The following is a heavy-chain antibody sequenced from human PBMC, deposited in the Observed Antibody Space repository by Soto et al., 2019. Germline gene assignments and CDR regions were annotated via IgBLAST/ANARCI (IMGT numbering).Heavy chain of an antibody. Sequence: TSETLSLTCTVSGYSISSGPYWAWIRQPPGKGPEWIASIYHGGTTFYNPSLKSRITISVDTSNNQFSLKLTSVTAADTAVYYCARVHVMVVAGSTFDYWGHGTLVTVS. D-gene: IGHD6-19*01. CDR2: IYHGGTT. J-gene: IGHJ4*01. CDR3: ARVHVMVVAGSTFDY. V-gene: IGHV4-38-2*02. CDR1: GYSISSGPY.